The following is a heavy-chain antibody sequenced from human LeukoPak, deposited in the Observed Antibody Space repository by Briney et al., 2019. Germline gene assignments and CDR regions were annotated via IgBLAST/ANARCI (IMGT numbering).Heavy chain of an antibody. CDR3: AREPHVLRYFDWFQSYYFDY. D-gene: IGHD3-9*01. CDR1: GFTFSSYA. V-gene: IGHV3-21*01. CDR2: ISPSGTYT. J-gene: IGHJ4*02. Sequence: GGSLRLSCAASGFTFSSYAMSWVRQAPGKGLEWVSSISPSGTYTYYADSVKGRFTISRDNAKNSLYLQMNSLRAEDTAVYYCAREPHVLRYFDWFQSYYFDYWGQGTLVTVSS.